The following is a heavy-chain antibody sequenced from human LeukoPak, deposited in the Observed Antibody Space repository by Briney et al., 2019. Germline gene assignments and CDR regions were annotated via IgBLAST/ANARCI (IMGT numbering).Heavy chain of an antibody. Sequence: SETLSLTCAVYGGSFSGYHWSWIRQPPGKGLEWIGEINHSGSTNYNPSLKSRVTISVDTSKNQFSLKLSSVTAADTAVYYCARARRDGYKQWFDPWGQGTLVTASS. D-gene: IGHD5-24*01. CDR3: ARARRDGYKQWFDP. J-gene: IGHJ5*02. V-gene: IGHV4-34*01. CDR2: INHSGST. CDR1: GGSFSGYH.